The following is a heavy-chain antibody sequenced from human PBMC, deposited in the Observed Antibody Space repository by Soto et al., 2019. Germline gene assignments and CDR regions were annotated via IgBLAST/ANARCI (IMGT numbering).Heavy chain of an antibody. V-gene: IGHV1-3*05. J-gene: IGHJ4*02. CDR1: GYTFTSYA. Sequence: QVQLVQSGAEEKKPGASVKVSCKASGYTFTSYAMHWVRQAPGQRLEWMGWINAGNGNTKYSQKFQGRVTIARDTSASTAYMELSSLRSEDTAVYYCARAVAVPADFDYWGQGTLVTVSS. CDR3: ARAVAVPADFDY. D-gene: IGHD6-19*01. CDR2: INAGNGNT.